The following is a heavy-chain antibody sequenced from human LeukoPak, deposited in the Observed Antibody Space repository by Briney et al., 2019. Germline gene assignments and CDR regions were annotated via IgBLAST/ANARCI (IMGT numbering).Heavy chain of an antibody. CDR1: GGSISSGGYY. D-gene: IGHD4-11*01. J-gene: IGHJ4*02. V-gene: IGHV4-31*03. CDR2: IYYSGST. Sequence: PSETLSLTCTVSGGSISSGGYYWSWIRQHPGKGLEWIGYIYYSGSTYYNPSLRSRVTISVDTSKNQFSLKLSSVTAADTAVYYCARGKGLHLFDYWGQGTLVTVSS. CDR3: ARGKGLHLFDY.